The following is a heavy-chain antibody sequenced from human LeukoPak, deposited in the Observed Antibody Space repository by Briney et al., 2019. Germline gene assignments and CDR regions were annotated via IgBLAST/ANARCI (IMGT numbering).Heavy chain of an antibody. J-gene: IGHJ4*02. CDR1: GFTFSSYG. V-gene: IGHV3-30*18. CDR2: ISYDGNNK. CDR3: AKDQSSSWSYFNY. D-gene: IGHD6-13*01. Sequence: PGRSLRLSCAASGFTFSSYGMHWVRQAPGKGLEWVAVISYDGNNKYYADSVKGRFTISRDNSKNTLYLQMNSLRAEDTAVYYCAKDQSSSWSYFNYWGQGTLVTVSS.